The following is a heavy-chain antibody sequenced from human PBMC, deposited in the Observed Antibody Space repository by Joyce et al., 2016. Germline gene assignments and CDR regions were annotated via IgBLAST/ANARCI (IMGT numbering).Heavy chain of an antibody. D-gene: IGHD2-21*01. J-gene: IGHJ5*01. CDR3: ARDHGRFLNCFDY. V-gene: IGHV1-69*12. CDR2: IIPMFGTA. CDR1: GGNFNNFG. Sequence: QVQLVQSGAEVKKPGSSVKVSCRASGGNFNNFGISWVRQVPGQGLEWMGGIIPMFGTANYAQKFQGRVTITADESTSTSYMDLSSLRSEDTAVYYCARDHGRFLNCFDYWGQGTLVTVSS.